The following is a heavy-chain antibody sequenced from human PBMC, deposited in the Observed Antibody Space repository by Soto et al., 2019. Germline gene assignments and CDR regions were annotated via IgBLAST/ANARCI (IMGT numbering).Heavy chain of an antibody. D-gene: IGHD3-10*01. CDR2: IIPILGLA. CDR3: VREAYYYGSGAFFDY. J-gene: IGHJ4*02. CDR1: GGTFSSYT. Sequence: QVQLVQSGAEVKKPGSSVKVSCKASGGTFSSYTISWVRQAPGQGLEWMGRIIPILGLANYAQTFQGRVTIVAEPSSSTAYMALSSLRSEGTAVYYCVREAYYYGSGAFFDYWGQGTLVTVSS. V-gene: IGHV1-69*08.